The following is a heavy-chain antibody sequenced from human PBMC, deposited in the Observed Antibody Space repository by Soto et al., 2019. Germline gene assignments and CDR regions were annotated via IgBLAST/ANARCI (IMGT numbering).Heavy chain of an antibody. Sequence: ASVKVSCKASGYTFTSYYMHWVRQAPGQVLEWMGIINPSGGSKSYAQKFQGRVTMKRDTSTSTVYMEMSRMTSEDTAVYYCESDQTASDTSGYLADFDIWG. CDR3: ESDQTASDTSGYLADFDI. CDR2: INPSGGSK. V-gene: IGHV1-46*01. CDR1: GYTFTSYY. D-gene: IGHD3-22*01. J-gene: IGHJ3*02.